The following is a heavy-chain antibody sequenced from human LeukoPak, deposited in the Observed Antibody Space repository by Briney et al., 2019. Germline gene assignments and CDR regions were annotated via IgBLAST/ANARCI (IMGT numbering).Heavy chain of an antibody. Sequence: SETLSLTCAVYGGSFSSSYWSWCRQPPGQGLEWIGYIYYSGDTNQNPSLKSRVTISLDTSKNQFSLKLTSVTAADTAVYYCARGAGRGRHIDYWGQGTLDTVSS. CDR3: ARGAGRGRHIDY. CDR1: GGSFSSSY. V-gene: IGHV4-59*01. J-gene: IGHJ4*02. CDR2: IYYSGDT. D-gene: IGHD3-16*01.